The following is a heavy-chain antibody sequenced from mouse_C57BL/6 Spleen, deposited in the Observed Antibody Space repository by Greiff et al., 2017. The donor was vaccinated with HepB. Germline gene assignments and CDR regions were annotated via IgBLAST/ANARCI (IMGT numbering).Heavy chain of an antibody. D-gene: IGHD2-4*01. CDR3: AREGEKLRRGYFDY. V-gene: IGHV3-6*01. CDR1: GYSITSGYY. CDR2: ISYDGSN. J-gene: IGHJ2*01. Sequence: EVKLMESGPGLVKPSQSLSLTCSVTGYSITSGYYWNWIRQFPGNKLEWMGYISYDGSNYYNPSLKNRISITRDTSKNQFFLKLNSVTTEDTATYYCAREGEKLRRGYFDYWGQGTTLTVSS.